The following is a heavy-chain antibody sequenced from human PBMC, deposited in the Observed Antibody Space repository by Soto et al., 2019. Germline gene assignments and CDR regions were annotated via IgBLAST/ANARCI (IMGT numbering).Heavy chain of an antibody. Sequence: ASVKFSCKVSGYTLTELSMHWVRQAPGKGLEWMGGFDPEDGETIYAQKFQGRVTMTEDTSTDTAYMELSSLRSEDTAVYYCATGPLTDSSGYYRYYFDYWGQGTLVTVSS. D-gene: IGHD3-22*01. CDR3: ATGPLTDSSGYYRYYFDY. V-gene: IGHV1-24*01. J-gene: IGHJ4*02. CDR2: FDPEDGET. CDR1: GYTLTELS.